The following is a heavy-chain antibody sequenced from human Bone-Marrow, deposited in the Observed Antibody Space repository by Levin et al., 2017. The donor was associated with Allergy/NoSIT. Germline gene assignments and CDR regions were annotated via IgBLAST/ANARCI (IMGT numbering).Heavy chain of an antibody. CDR2: ISSRSNYR. D-gene: IGHD5-18*01. J-gene: IGHJ4*02. Sequence: PGGSLRLSCAASGFTFSTYSMNWVRQAPGKGLEWVSSISSRSNYRYYADSVKGRFTISRDNAENSLFLQLNSLRVEDTAIYYCARDGIPVSGNALDYWGQGTLVTVSS. V-gene: IGHV3-21*01. CDR3: ARDGIPVSGNALDY. CDR1: GFTFSTYS.